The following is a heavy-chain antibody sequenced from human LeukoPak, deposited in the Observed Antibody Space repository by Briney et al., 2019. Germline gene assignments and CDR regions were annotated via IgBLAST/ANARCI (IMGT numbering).Heavy chain of an antibody. D-gene: IGHD3-3*01. CDR3: ARGRRFLESGPSYCFDY. J-gene: IGHJ4*02. CDR2: IYYSGST. Sequence: SETLSLTCTVSGGSISSHYWSWIRQPPGKELEWIGYIYYSGSTNYNPSLKSRVTISVDTSKNQFSLKLSSVTAADTAVYYCARGRRFLESGPSYCFDYLGQGTLVTVSS. CDR1: GGSISSHY. V-gene: IGHV4-59*11.